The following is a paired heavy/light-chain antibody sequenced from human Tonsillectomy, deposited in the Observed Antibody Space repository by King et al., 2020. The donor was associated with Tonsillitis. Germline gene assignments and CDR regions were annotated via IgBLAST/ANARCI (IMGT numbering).Heavy chain of an antibody. CDR1: GFPFDDYA. J-gene: IGHJ4*02. CDR2: ISGDGTST. Sequence: EVQLVESGGGVVQPGGSLRLSCAASGFPFDDYAMHWVRQAPGKGLEWVSLISGDGTSTFYADSVKGRFTISRDNSKNSLYLQMNSLTTEDTSLYYCTKDPGPGALGYWGQGTLVTVSS. V-gene: IGHV3-43*02. D-gene: IGHD7-27*01. CDR3: TKDPGPGALGY.
Light chain of an antibody. V-gene: IGLV3-21*02. J-gene: IGLJ2*01. Sequence: SYVLTQPPSVSVAPGQTATITCGGNNIGSKTVHWYRQKPGQAPVLVVYDNSDRPLGIPERFSGSNSGITATLTISRVEAGDEADYYCHVWDTTSDHVVFGGGTKLTVL. CDR1: NIGSKT. CDR3: HVWDTTSDHVV. CDR2: DNS.